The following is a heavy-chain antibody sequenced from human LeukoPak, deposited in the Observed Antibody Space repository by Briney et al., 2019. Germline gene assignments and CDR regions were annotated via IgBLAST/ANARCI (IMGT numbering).Heavy chain of an antibody. Sequence: GGSLRLSCEASGFNFNNYNMNWVRQAPGKGLEWVSSISRTGEYIYYADSVKDRFTISRDNAKNSLYLQMNSLRGEDTAVYYCARDADDSVYYYLWWDYFDSWGQGTLVTVAS. CDR3: ARDADDSVYYYLWWDYFDS. D-gene: IGHD3-22*01. V-gene: IGHV3-21*06. J-gene: IGHJ5*01. CDR1: GFNFNNYN. CDR2: ISRTGEYI.